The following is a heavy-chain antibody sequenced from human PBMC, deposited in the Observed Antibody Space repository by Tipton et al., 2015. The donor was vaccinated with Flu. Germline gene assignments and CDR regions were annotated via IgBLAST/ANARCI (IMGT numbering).Heavy chain of an antibody. CDR3: ARRDFSNYVSEPKNWFDF. J-gene: IGHJ5*01. CDR1: GFSIGSRYY. V-gene: IGHV4-38-2*01. Sequence: TLSLTCVVSGFSIGSRYYWGWVRQPPGKGLEWIGNICPGSPYYNPSLRSRVTISVARSKDQFSLRLTSVTAADTAVYFCARRDFSNYVSEPKNWFDFWGQGTLVTVSS. D-gene: IGHD4-11*01. CDR2: ICPGSP.